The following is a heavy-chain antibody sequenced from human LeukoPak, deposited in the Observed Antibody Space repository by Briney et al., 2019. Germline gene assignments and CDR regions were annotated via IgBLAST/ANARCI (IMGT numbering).Heavy chain of an antibody. Sequence: GGSLRLSCAASGFTFSTYWMSWVRQAPGKGLEWVANIKQDGSEKYYVDSVKGRFTISRDNAKNSLYLQMNSLRAEDTAVYYCARTPYYDFWSGYYNYWGQGTLVTVSS. CDR1: GFTFSTYW. J-gene: IGHJ4*02. CDR3: ARTPYYDFWSGYYNY. CDR2: IKQDGSEK. V-gene: IGHV3-7*03. D-gene: IGHD3-3*01.